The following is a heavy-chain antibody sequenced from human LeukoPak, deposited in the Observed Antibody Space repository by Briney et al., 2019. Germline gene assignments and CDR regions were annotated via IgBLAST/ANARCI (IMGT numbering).Heavy chain of an antibody. J-gene: IGHJ3*02. V-gene: IGHV4-59*01. D-gene: IGHD4-23*01. Sequence: SETLSLTCTVSGGSFSGYYWGWIRQPPGQGLEWIGYIYYSGSTSYNPSLKSRATISLDTSKNQFSLKLNSVTAADTAVYYCARDRGQDYSGNSDAFDIWGQGTMVTVSS. CDR2: IYYSGST. CDR3: ARDRGQDYSGNSDAFDI. CDR1: GGSFSGYY.